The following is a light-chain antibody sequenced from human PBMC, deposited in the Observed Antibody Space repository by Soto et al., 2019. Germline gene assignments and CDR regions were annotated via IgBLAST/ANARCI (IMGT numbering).Light chain of an antibody. CDR1: QSISSNY. CDR3: QQYGTSPWT. J-gene: IGKJ1*01. CDR2: GAF. V-gene: IGKV3-20*01. Sequence: EIVLTQSPGTLSLSPGERATLSCRASQSISSNYLAWYQQKPGQAPRLLIYGAFSRAVGIPDNFSGSGSGTDFTLTIYRLEPEDFAVYYCQQYGTSPWTFGQRTKVEIK.